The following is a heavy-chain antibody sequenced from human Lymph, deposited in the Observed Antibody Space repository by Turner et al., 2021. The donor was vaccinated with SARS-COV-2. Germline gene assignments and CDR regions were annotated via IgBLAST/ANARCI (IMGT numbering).Heavy chain of an antibody. CDR1: GFTFSSYA. V-gene: IGHV3-30*04. CDR2: ISYDGSNK. CDR3: AKEGEWEFYGGGLDV. D-gene: IGHD1-26*01. J-gene: IGHJ6*02. Sequence: QVQLVESGGGVVQPGRSLRLSCAASGFTFSSYAMHWVRQAPGKGLEWVAVISYDGSNKYYADSVKGRFTISRDNSKNTLHLQMNSLRAEDTAVYYCAKEGEWEFYGGGLDVWGQGTTVTVSS.